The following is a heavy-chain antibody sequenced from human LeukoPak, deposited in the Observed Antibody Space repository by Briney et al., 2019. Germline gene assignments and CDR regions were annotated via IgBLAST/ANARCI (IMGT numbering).Heavy chain of an antibody. D-gene: IGHD6-13*01. CDR1: GYTFTSYG. Sequence: KVSCKASGYTFTSYGISWVRQAPGQGLEWMGGIIPIFGTANSAQKFQGRVTITADESTSTAYMELSSLRSEDTAVYYCARGLYSSSWYGGAFDICGQGTMVTVSS. CDR2: IIPIFGTA. V-gene: IGHV1-69*01. CDR3: ARGLYSSSWYGGAFDI. J-gene: IGHJ3*02.